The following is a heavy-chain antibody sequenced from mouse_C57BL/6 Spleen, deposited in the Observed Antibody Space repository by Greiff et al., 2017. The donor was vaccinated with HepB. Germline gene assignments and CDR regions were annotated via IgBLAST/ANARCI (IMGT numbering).Heavy chain of an antibody. CDR1: GFSLTSYG. CDR3: ARKGDYDDYAMDY. D-gene: IGHD2-4*01. CDR2: IWSGGST. V-gene: IGHV2-2*01. J-gene: IGHJ4*01. Sequence: QVQLKESGPGLVQPSQSLSITCTVSGFSLTSYGVHWVRQSPGKGLEWLGVIWSGGSTDYNAAFISRLSISKDNSKSQVFFKMNSLQADDTGIYYCARKGDYDDYAMDYWGQGTSVTVSS.